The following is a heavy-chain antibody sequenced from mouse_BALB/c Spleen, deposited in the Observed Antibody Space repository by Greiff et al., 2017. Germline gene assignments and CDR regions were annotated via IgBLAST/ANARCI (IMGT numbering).Heavy chain of an antibody. CDR3: NAVDGNFYAMGY. D-gene: IGHD2-1*01. V-gene: IGHV14-4*02. Sequence: EVQLQQSGAELVRSGASVKLSCTASGFNIKDYYMHWVKQRPEQGLEWIGWIDPENGDTEYAPKFQGKATMTADTSSNTAYLQLSSLTSEDTAVYYCNAVDGNFYAMGYWGQGTSVTVSS. J-gene: IGHJ4*01. CDR1: GFNIKDYY. CDR2: IDPENGDT.